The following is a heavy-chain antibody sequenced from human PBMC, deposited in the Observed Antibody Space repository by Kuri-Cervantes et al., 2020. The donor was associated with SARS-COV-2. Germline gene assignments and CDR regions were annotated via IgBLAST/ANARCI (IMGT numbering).Heavy chain of an antibody. J-gene: IGHJ5*01. CDR1: GFTFGSYA. D-gene: IGHD2-2*01. CDR3: ARGRDIYASSWFEY. CDR2: ISATSGGT. Sequence: GESLKISCAASGFTFGSYAMTWVRQAPGKGLEWVSGISATSGGTYYADSVKGRFTTFRDNSNNRLYLRMSSLRAEDTAVYYCARGRDIYASSWFEYWGQGVLVTVSS. V-gene: IGHV3-23*01.